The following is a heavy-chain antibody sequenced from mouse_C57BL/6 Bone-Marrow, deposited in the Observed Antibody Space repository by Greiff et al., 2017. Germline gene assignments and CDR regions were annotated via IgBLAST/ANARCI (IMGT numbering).Heavy chain of an antibody. D-gene: IGHD2-4*01. CDR3: ARKGGYDYDVYYAMDY. J-gene: IGHJ4*01. CDR1: GYTFTDYY. CDR2: IYPGSGNT. Sequence: QVQLKQSGAELVRPGASVKLSCKASGYTFTDYYINWVKQRPGQGLEWIARIYPGSGNTYYNEKFKGKATLTAEKSSSTAYMQLSSLTSEDSAVYFCARKGGYDYDVYYAMDYWGQGTSVTVSS. V-gene: IGHV1-76*01.